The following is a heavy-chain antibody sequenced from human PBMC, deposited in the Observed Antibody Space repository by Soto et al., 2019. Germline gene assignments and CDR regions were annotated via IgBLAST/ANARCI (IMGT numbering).Heavy chain of an antibody. Sequence: QVQLQQWGAGLLKPSETLSLTCAVYGGSFSGYDWTWIRQPPGTGLEWIGEINHSGSTNYNPSLKSRVTISVDTSKNQFSLKLTSVTAADPAVYYCARDKLTGLFDSWGQGTLVTVSS. D-gene: IGHD2-8*02. J-gene: IGHJ4*02. CDR1: GGSFSGYD. V-gene: IGHV4-34*01. CDR3: ARDKLTGLFDS. CDR2: INHSGST.